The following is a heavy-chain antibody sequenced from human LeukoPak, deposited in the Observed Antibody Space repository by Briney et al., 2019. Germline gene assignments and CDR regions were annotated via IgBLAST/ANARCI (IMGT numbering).Heavy chain of an antibody. CDR1: GFTFSNYD. V-gene: IGHV3-23*01. CDR3: GKRSTSLRGRGNY. Sequence: GGSLRLSCAASGFTFSNYDMGWVRQAPGKGLEWVSVISAGGNNTLYADSVRGRFTISRDNSRNAVDLQMNSLRAEDTAVYYCGKRSTSLRGRGNYWGQGALVTVSS. CDR2: ISAGGNNT. J-gene: IGHJ4*02. D-gene: IGHD2-2*01.